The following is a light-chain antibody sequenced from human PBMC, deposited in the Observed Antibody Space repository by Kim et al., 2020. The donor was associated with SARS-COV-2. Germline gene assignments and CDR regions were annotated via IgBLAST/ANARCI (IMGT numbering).Light chain of an antibody. CDR3: AAWDDSLRGRV. J-gene: IGLJ3*02. Sequence: QPVLTQPPSASGTPGQRVTISCSGGTSNVGSNHISWYQQLPGTAPKLLIYSNYQRPSGVPDRFSGSKSDRFSASLAISELRSEDEADYYCAAWDDSLRGRVFGGGTQLTVL. CDR2: SNY. CDR1: TSNVGSNH. V-gene: IGLV1-47*02.